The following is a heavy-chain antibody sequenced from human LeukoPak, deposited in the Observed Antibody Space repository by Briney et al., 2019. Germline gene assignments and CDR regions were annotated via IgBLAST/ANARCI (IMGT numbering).Heavy chain of an antibody. Sequence: GASVKVSCKASGYTFTSYGISWVRQAPGQGLEWMGWISAYNGNTNYAQKLQGRVTMTTDTSTNTAYMELRSLRSDDTAVYYCARYCSSTSCYRGAYYYGMDVWGQGTTVTVSS. CDR1: GYTFTSYG. CDR2: ISAYNGNT. V-gene: IGHV1-18*01. CDR3: ARYCSSTSCYRGAYYYGMDV. D-gene: IGHD2-2*01. J-gene: IGHJ6*02.